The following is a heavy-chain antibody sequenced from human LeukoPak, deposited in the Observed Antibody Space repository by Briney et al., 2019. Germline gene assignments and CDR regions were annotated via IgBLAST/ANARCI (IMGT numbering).Heavy chain of an antibody. D-gene: IGHD3-9*01. CDR1: GYTFTSYG. CDR3: ARGTGYYDFDY. V-gene: IGHV1-18*01. J-gene: IGHJ4*02. Sequence: ASVKVSCKASGYTFTSYGISWVRQAPGQGLEWMGWISAYNGNTNYAQKLQGRVTMTTDKSTSTAYMGLSSLRSEDTAVYYCARGTGYYDFDYWGQGTLVTVSS. CDR2: ISAYNGNT.